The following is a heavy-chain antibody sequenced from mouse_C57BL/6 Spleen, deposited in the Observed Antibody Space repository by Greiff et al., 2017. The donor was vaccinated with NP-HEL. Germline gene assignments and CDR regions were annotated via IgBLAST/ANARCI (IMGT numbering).Heavy chain of an antibody. D-gene: IGHD1-1*01. J-gene: IGHJ1*03. CDR3: ARYRATNWYFDV. CDR1: GFTFTDYY. Sequence: DVKLVESGGGLVQPGGSLSLSCAASGFTFTDYYMSWVRQPPGKALEWLGFIRNKANGYTTEYSASVKGRFTISRDNSQSILYLQMNALRAEDSATYYCARYRATNWYFDVWGTGTTVTVSS. CDR2: IRNKANGYTT. V-gene: IGHV7-3*01.